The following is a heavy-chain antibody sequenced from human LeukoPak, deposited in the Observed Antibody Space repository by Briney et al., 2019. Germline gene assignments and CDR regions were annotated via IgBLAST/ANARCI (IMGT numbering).Heavy chain of an antibody. J-gene: IGHJ4*02. D-gene: IGHD5-18*01. Sequence: SETLSLTCTVSGGSISSYFWSWIRQPPGKGLEWIGYIYYSGSTNYNPSLKSRVTISVDTSKNQFSLKLSSVTAADTAVYYCARGDRSYGYVYWGQGTLVTVSS. V-gene: IGHV4-59*12. CDR2: IYYSGST. CDR3: ARGDRSYGYVY. CDR1: GGSISSYF.